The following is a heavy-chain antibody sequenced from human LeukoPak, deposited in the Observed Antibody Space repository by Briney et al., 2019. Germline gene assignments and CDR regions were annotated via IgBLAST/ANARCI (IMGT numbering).Heavy chain of an antibody. D-gene: IGHD3-9*01. V-gene: IGHV3-7*04. CDR1: GFTFSSYW. J-gene: IGHJ3*02. Sequence: GGSLRLSCAASGFTFSSYWMSWVRQAPGKGLEWVANIKQDGSEKYYVDSVKGRFTISRDNAKNSLYLQMNSLRAEDTAVYYCARGLRYFDWGAFDIWGQGTMVTVSS. CDR3: ARGLRYFDWGAFDI. CDR2: IKQDGSEK.